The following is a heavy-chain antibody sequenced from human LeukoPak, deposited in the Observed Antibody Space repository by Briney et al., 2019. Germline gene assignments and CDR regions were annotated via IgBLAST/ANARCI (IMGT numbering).Heavy chain of an antibody. J-gene: IGHJ6*03. D-gene: IGHD6-19*01. V-gene: IGHV1-69*05. CDR3: ARGYSSGWYYYCMDV. CDR2: IIPIFGTA. CDR1: GGTFSSYA. Sequence: GASVKVSCKASGGTFSSYAISWVRQAPGQGLEWMGGIIPIFGTANYAQKFQGRVTITTDESTSTAYMELSSLRSEDTAVYYCARGYSSGWYYYCMDVWGKGTTVTVSS.